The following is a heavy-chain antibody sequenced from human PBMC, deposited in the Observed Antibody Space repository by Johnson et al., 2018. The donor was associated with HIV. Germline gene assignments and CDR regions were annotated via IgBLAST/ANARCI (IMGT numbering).Heavy chain of an antibody. D-gene: IGHD1-26*01. Sequence: VLLVESGGGLVQPGGSLRLSCAASGFTVSSNYMSWVRQAPGKGLEWVSVIYSGGSTYYADSVKGRFTISRDNSKNTLYLQMNSLRAEDTAVYYCARDLVVGDHSTPLTHAFDIWGQGTMVTVSS. CDR3: ARDLVVGDHSTPLTHAFDI. CDR2: IYSGGST. J-gene: IGHJ3*02. V-gene: IGHV3-66*01. CDR1: GFTVSSNY.